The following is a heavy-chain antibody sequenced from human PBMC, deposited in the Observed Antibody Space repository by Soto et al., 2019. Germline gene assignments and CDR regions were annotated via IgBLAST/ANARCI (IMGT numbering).Heavy chain of an antibody. CDR1: GGTFSSYA. CDR3: SATYDTTAMGIYFHY. CDR2: IIPIFGTA. J-gene: IGHJ4*02. Sequence: ASVKLCCKASGGTFSSYAISWVRQAPGQGLEWMGGIIPIFGTANYAQKFQGRVTITADESTSTAYMELSSLRSEDTAVYYCSATYDTTAMGIYFHYRGEAPL. D-gene: IGHD3-22*01. V-gene: IGHV1-69*13.